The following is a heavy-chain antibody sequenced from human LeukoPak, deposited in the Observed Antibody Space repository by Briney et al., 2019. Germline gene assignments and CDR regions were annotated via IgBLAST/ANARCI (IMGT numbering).Heavy chain of an antibody. V-gene: IGHV3-33*06. CDR2: IWYDGSNK. CDR3: AKDNAYYFEY. J-gene: IGHJ4*02. Sequence: PGGSLRLSCAASGFTSSDYVMHWVRQAPGKGLEWVAVIWYDGSNKYYADSVKDRFTISRDNSKNTLYLQMNSLRAEDTAVYYCAKDNAYYFEYWGQGTLVTVSS. CDR1: GFTSSDYV.